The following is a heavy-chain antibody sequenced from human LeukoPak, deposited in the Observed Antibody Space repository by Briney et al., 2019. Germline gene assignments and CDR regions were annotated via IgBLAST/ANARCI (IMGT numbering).Heavy chain of an antibody. CDR1: GYTFTSYD. CDR2: MNPNSGNT. J-gene: IGHJ6*03. V-gene: IGHV1-8*01. CDR3: ARGSRGCSSTSCYRVNYYYYMDV. Sequence: ASVKVSCKASGYTFTSYDINWVRQATGQGLEWMGWMNPNSGNTGYAQKFQGRVTMTRNTSISTAYMELSSLRSEDTAVYYCARGSRGCSSTSCYRVNYYYYMDVWGKGTTVTVSS. D-gene: IGHD2-2*02.